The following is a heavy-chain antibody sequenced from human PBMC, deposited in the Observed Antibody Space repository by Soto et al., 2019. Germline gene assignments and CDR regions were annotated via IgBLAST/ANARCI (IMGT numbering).Heavy chain of an antibody. CDR1: GFSLSTHGMR. D-gene: IGHD1-1*01. CDR2: IDWDDDK. J-gene: IGHJ4*02. CDR3: ARMQLSATGGLDY. V-gene: IGHV2-70*04. Sequence: SGPTLVNPPQTLTLTCTFSGFSLSTHGMRVTWIRQPPGKALEWLARIDWDDDKFYSTSLRTRLTVSKDTSKNQVVLTMTHMDHLATATYYCARMQLSATGGLDYWAQGAQVTVSS.